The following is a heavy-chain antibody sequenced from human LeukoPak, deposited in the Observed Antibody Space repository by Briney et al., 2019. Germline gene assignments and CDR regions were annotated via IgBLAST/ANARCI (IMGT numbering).Heavy chain of an antibody. V-gene: IGHV4-61*02. Sequence: SQTLSLTCTVSGGSISSGSYYWRWIRQPAGKGLEWIGRIYTSGSTNYNPSLKSRVTISVDTSKNQFSLKLSSVTAADTAVYYCAREGDYWGQGTLVTVSS. CDR2: IYTSGST. J-gene: IGHJ4*02. CDR3: AREGDY. CDR1: GGSISSGSYY.